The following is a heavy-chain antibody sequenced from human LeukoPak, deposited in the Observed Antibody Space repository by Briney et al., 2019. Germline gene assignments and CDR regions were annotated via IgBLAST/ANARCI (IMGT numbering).Heavy chain of an antibody. V-gene: IGHV3-21*01. CDR3: ARVGYYYDNSGSDY. CDR2: ISSSSSYI. J-gene: IGHJ4*02. CDR1: GFTFSSYS. Sequence: GGSLRLSCAASGFTFSSYSMDWVRQAPGKGLEWVSSISSSSSYIYYADSVKGRFTISRDNSKNTLYLHMNSLRAEDTAVYYCARVGYYYDNSGSDYWGQGTLVTVSS. D-gene: IGHD3-22*01.